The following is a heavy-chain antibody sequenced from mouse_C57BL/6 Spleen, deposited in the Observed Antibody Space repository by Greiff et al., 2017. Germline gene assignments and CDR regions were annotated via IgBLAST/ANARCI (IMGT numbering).Heavy chain of an antibody. V-gene: IGHV5-17*01. CDR1: GFTFSDYG. J-gene: IGHJ1*03. D-gene: IGHD1-1*01. CDR2: ISSGSSTI. CDR3: AGGYVVATREGYFDV. Sequence: EVQLVESGGGLVKPGGSLKLSCAASGFTFSDYGMHWVRQAPEKGLEWVAYISSGSSTIYYADTVKGRFTISRDNAKNTLFLQMTSLRSEDTAMYYCAGGYVVATREGYFDVWGTGTTVTVSS.